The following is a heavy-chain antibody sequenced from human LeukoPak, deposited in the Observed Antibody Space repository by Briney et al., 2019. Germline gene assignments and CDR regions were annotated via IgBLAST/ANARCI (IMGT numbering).Heavy chain of an antibody. CDR2: INPNSGGT. Sequence: ASVKVSCKASGYTLNDYYIHWVRQAPGQGLEWMGWINPNSGGTKFPQTFQDRVTMTWDTSISTAYMGFSGLTSDDTAVYFCARDLIARRFSGHTRPSSMALDYWGQGTLVTVSS. CDR3: ARDLIARRFSGHTRPSSMALDY. CDR1: GYTLNDYY. V-gene: IGHV1-2*02. J-gene: IGHJ4*02. D-gene: IGHD2/OR15-2a*01.